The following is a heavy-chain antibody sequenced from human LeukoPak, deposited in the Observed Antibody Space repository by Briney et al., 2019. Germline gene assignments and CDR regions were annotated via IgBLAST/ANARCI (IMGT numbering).Heavy chain of an antibody. CDR3: AKDRSCTGSSCNVGS. V-gene: IGHV3-23*01. D-gene: IGHD2-2*01. J-gene: IGHJ3*01. Sequence: PGGSLRLSCAASGFTFSSYAMSWVRQARGKGLEWVSAIIGSGGSTYYADSVKGRFTISRDNSKNTLYLQMNSLRAEDTAVYYCAKDRSCTGSSCNVGSWGQGTMVTVSS. CDR2: IIGSGGST. CDR1: GFTFSSYA.